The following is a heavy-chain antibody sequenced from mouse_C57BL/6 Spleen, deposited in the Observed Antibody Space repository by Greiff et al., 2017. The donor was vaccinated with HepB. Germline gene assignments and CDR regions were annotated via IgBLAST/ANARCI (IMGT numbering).Heavy chain of an antibody. D-gene: IGHD2-12*01. Sequence: VQLQQSGAELVMPGASVKLSCKASGYTFTSYWMHWVKQRPGQGLEWIGEIDPSDSYTNYNQKFKGKSTLTVDKSSSTAYMQLSSLTSEDSAVYYCARSVTTTSTIDYWGQGTSVTVSS. J-gene: IGHJ4*01. CDR3: ARSVTTTSTIDY. CDR2: IDPSDSYT. CDR1: GYTFTSYW. V-gene: IGHV1-69*01.